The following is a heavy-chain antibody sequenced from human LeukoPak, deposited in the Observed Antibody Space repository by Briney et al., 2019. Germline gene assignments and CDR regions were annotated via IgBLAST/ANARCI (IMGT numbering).Heavy chain of an antibody. CDR1: GYPFTGYY. V-gene: IGHV1-2*06. J-gene: IGHJ6*03. CDR3: ARLSLGYCSGGSCYAYYMDV. D-gene: IGHD2-15*01. Sequence: ASVKVPCKASGYPFTGYYMHWVRQAPGQGLEWMGRINPNSGGANYAQKFQGRVTMTRDTSISTAYMELSRLRSDDTAVYYCARLSLGYCSGGSCYAYYMDVWGKGTTVTVSS. CDR2: INPNSGGA.